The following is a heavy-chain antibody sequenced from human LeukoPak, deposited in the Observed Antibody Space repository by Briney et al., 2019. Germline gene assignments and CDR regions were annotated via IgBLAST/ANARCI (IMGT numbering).Heavy chain of an antibody. CDR3: ERRSSYGDYYYGMDV. J-gene: IGHJ6*02. Sequence: GSSVKVSCKASGGTFSSYAISWVRQAPGQGLEWMGGIIPIFGTADYAQKFQGRVTITADESTSTAYMELSSLRSEDTAVYYCERRSSYGDYYYGMDVWGQGTTVTVSS. D-gene: IGHD5-18*01. V-gene: IGHV1-69*01. CDR1: GGTFSSYA. CDR2: IIPIFGTA.